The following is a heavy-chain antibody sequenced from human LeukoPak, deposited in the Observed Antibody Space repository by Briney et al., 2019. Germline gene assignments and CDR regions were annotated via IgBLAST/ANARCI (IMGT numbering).Heavy chain of an antibody. CDR2: INQSGCT. Sequence: SETLSLTCAVYGESLSGYYWRWIRQPPGKGLEWIGEINQSGCTNNNPSLESRVTISVDTSKNQFSLKLSSVTAADTALYYCARGRRPPLIPSAIYYYYHMDVWGKGTTVTVSS. J-gene: IGHJ6*03. D-gene: IGHD2-2*02. V-gene: IGHV4-34*01. CDR1: GESLSGYY. CDR3: ARGRRPPLIPSAIYYYYHMDV.